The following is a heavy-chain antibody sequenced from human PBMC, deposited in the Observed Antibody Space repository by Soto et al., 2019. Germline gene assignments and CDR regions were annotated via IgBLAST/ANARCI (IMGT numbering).Heavy chain of an antibody. CDR3: ARHTPAISISDH. V-gene: IGHV4-39*01. CDR2: IYYSGST. CDR1: GGSISSSSYY. J-gene: IGHJ4*02. D-gene: IGHD2-15*01. Sequence: QLQLQESGPGLVKPSETLSLTCTVSGGSISSSSYYWGWIRQPPGKGLEWIGSIYYSGSTYYNPSLKRLVPISVDTSKNQFSLKLSSVPAADTAVYYCARHTPAISISDHWGQGTLVTVSS.